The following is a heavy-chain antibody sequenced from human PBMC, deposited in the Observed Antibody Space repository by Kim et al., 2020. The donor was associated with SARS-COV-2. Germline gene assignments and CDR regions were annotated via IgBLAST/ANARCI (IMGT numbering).Heavy chain of an antibody. CDR2: INPSGGST. CDR1: GYTFTSYY. Sequence: ASVKVSCKASGYTFTSYYMHWVRQAPGQGLEWMGIINPSGGSTSYAQKFQGRVTMTRDTSTSTVYMELSSLRSEDTAVYYCARASPGLDYYDSSGYPNDYWGQGTLVTVSS. CDR3: ARASPGLDYYDSSGYPNDY. D-gene: IGHD3-22*01. J-gene: IGHJ4*02. V-gene: IGHV1-46*01.